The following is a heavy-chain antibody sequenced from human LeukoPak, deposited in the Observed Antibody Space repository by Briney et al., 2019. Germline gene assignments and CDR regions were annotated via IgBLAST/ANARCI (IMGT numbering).Heavy chain of an antibody. CDR3: ARAGDAADHFDS. Sequence: SETLSLTCTVSGGSINSYYWSWIRQPPGKGREGIGYIYNSGNTNYNPSLKRRVTISVDTSKNQFSVKVRSVTAADTPVYYCARAGDAADHFDSWGPGTLVTVSS. D-gene: IGHD6-25*01. CDR2: IYNSGNT. V-gene: IGHV4-59*01. J-gene: IGHJ4*02. CDR1: GGSINSYY.